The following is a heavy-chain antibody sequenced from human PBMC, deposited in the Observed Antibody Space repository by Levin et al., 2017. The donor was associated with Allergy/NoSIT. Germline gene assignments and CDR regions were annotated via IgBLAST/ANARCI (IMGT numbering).Heavy chain of an antibody. CDR2: IRSGTYI. CDR3: ARGGGSQKGGLDV. D-gene: IGHD3-10*01. V-gene: IGHV3-69-1*02. Sequence: LSLTCAASGFTFSGSTMHWVRQAPGKGLEWVSSIRSGTYIHYADSVKGRFTISRDNVNNSVSLEMTSLRAEDTALYYCARGGGSQKGGLDVWGQGTTVTVYS. J-gene: IGHJ6*02. CDR1: GFTFSGST.